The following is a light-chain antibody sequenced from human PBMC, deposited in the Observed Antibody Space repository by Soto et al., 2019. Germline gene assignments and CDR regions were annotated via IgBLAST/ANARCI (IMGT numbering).Light chain of an antibody. Sequence: DIHMTQSPSTLSGSVGNIFTITCRASQTISSWLAWYQKKPGKAPKLLIYKASTLKSGVPSRLRGSGSGTELTLTISSLKTDDFATYYCQHYNSYSEAFGQGTKVDIK. CDR2: KAS. V-gene: IGKV1-5*03. J-gene: IGKJ1*01. CDR3: QHYNSYSEA. CDR1: QTISSW.